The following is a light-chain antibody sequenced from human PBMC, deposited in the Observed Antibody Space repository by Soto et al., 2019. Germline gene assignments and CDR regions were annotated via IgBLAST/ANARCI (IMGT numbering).Light chain of an antibody. Sequence: DIQLTQSPSFLSASVGDRDTITCRASQGISSYLAWYQQKPGKAPKLLIYAASTLQSGVPSRFSGSGSGTEFTLTISSLQPEDFATYYCQQLNSYPPWTFGQGTKVEIK. J-gene: IGKJ1*01. CDR3: QQLNSYPPWT. V-gene: IGKV1-9*01. CDR2: AAS. CDR1: QGISSY.